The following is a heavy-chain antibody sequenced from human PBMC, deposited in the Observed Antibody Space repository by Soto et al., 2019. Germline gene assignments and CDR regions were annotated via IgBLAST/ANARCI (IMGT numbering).Heavy chain of an antibody. CDR2: IGESGTPT. V-gene: IGHV3-23*01. CDR3: SRYLPGVRYYGMDV. D-gene: IGHD2-2*01. J-gene: IGHJ6*02. CDR1: GVTFSSYA. Sequence: EVQLLESGGGLVQPGGSLRLSCAAAGVTFSSYAMKWVRQAPGKGLEWVSLIGESGTPTYYADSVKGRFTISRDNSGNTLFLEMYILRAEDTAVYYCSRYLPGVRYYGMDVWGQGTTVTVSS.